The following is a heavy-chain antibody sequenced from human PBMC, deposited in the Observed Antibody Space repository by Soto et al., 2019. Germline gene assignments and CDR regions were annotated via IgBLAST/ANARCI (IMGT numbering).Heavy chain of an antibody. CDR1: GGSISSSSYY. CDR2: IYYSVST. CDR3: ARHEVPSSGVTDY. D-gene: IGHD6-19*01. J-gene: IGHJ4*02. Sequence: QLQLQESGPGLVKPSETMSLTCTVSGGSISSSSYYWVWISQPPGKGLEWIGSIYYSVSTYYNPSLKSRVTTSVDTSTNQFSLKLRSVTASDTAVYYCARHEVPSSGVTDYWCQGTLVTVYS. V-gene: IGHV4-39*01.